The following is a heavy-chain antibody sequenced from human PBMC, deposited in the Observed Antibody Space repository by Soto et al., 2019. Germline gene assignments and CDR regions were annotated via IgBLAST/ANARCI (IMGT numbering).Heavy chain of an antibody. D-gene: IGHD5-18*01. J-gene: IGHJ4*02. CDR2: INPNSGGT. Sequence: GASVKVSCKASGYTFTGYYMHWVRQAPGQGLEWMGWINPNSGGTNYAQKFQGWVTMTRDTSISTAYMELSRLRSDDTAVYYCARGAAQLWLTYYFDYWGQGTLVTVSS. CDR3: ARGAAQLWLTYYFDY. V-gene: IGHV1-2*04. CDR1: GYTFTGYY.